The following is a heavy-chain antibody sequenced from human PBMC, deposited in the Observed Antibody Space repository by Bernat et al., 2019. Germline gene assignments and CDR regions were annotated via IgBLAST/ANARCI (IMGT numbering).Heavy chain of an antibody. CDR2: IKSIGDGGAT. J-gene: IGHJ1*01. CDR1: GLTFRNAW. D-gene: IGHD3-3*01. CDR3: VTDASRDPAFPWIYEH. Sequence: EVQLVESGGGLVKPGGSLRLSCAASGLTFRNAWMNWVRQAPGKGLEWVGRIKSIGDGGATDYAAPVKGRFTISRDDSKDTLYLQMNSLQPEDPAVYYCVTDASRDPAFPWIYEHWGQGLLVSVSS. V-gene: IGHV3-15*01.